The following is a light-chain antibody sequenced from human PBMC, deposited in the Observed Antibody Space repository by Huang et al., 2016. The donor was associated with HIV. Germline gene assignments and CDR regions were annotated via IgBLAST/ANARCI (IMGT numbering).Light chain of an antibody. CDR3: QQSYTTPPT. CDR1: QSISSF. Sequence: DIQMTQSPSSLSASVGDRVTITCRPSQSISSFLSWYQQKPGKAPKLLIYAASSCQSGVPSRFSGSGSGTHFTLTISSLQPEDFATYYCQQSYTTPPTFGGGTRVEMK. V-gene: IGKV1-39*01. CDR2: AAS. J-gene: IGKJ4*01.